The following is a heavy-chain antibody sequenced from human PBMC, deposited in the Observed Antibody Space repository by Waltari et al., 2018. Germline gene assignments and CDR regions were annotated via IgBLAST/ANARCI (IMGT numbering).Heavy chain of an antibody. D-gene: IGHD5-12*01. CDR2: IYYSGST. Sequence: GPGLVKPSETLSLTCTVSGGSISSYYWSWIRQPPGKGLEWIGYIYYSGSTNYNPSLKSRVTISVDTSKNQFSLKLSPVTAADTAVYYWARARSDIVATILGGRERYYYYYYGMDVWGQGTTVTVSS. CDR3: ARARSDIVATILGGRERYYYYYYGMDV. J-gene: IGHJ6*02. CDR1: GGSISSYY. V-gene: IGHV4-59*01.